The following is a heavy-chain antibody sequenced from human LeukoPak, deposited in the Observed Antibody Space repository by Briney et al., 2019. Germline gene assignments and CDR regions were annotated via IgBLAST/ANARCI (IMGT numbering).Heavy chain of an antibody. J-gene: IGHJ4*02. V-gene: IGHV1-69*06. D-gene: IGHD3-10*01. CDR2: IIPIFGTA. Sequence: ASVKVSCKASGGTFSSHAISWVRQAPGQGLEWMGGIIPIFGTANYAQKFQGRVTITADKSTSTAYMELSSLRSEDTAVYYCARAWRPDAGYFDYWGQGTLVTVSS. CDR1: GGTFSSHA. CDR3: ARAWRPDAGYFDY.